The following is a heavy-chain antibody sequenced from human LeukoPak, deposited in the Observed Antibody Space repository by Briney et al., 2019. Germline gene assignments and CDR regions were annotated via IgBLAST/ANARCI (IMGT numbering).Heavy chain of an antibody. V-gene: IGHV1-18*01. CDR2: ISGYNGNT. J-gene: IGHJ5*02. CDR3: ARDPLPGRLTSNWFDP. CDR1: GYTFTSYG. Sequence: ASVKVSCKAFGYTFTSYGISWVRQAPGQGLEWMGWISGYNGNTKNAQKLQGRVTMTTDTSTSTAYMELRSLRSDDTAVYYCARDPLPGRLTSNWFDPWGQGTLVTVSS. D-gene: IGHD4/OR15-4a*01.